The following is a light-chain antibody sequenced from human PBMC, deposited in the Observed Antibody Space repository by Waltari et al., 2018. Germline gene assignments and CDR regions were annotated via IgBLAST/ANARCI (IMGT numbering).Light chain of an antibody. CDR1: SSDVGPYNY. J-gene: IGLJ2*01. CDR2: DVS. V-gene: IGLV2-14*03. Sequence: QSALTQPASVSGSPGQSITIPCTGTSSDVGPYNYVSWYQQHPGKAPKLIIYDVSYRPSGISNRFSGSKSGNTASLTISGLQTEDEADYYCSSYTTTSTRLFGGGTKLTVL. CDR3: SSYTTTSTRL.